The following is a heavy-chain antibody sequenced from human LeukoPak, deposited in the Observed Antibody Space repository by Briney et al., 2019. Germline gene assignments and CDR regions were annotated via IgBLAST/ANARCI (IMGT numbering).Heavy chain of an antibody. CDR1: GFTFSSYA. CDR2: ISSSGGST. J-gene: IGHJ3*02. V-gene: IGHV3-23*01. Sequence: GGSLRLSCAASGFTFSSYAMSWVRQAPGKGLEWVSGISSSGGSTYYADSVKGRFTISRDNSKNTLFLQMNSLRAGDTAVYYCAKGPRTIVGASTAFDIWGQGAMVTVSS. CDR3: AKGPRTIVGASTAFDI. D-gene: IGHD1-26*01.